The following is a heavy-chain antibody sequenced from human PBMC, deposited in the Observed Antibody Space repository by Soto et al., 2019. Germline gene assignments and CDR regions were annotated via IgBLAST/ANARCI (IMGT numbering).Heavy chain of an antibody. J-gene: IGHJ4*02. D-gene: IGHD3-10*01. Sequence: EVQLVESGGGLVQPGGSLRLSCAASGFTFSSYSMNWVRQAPGKGLEWVSYISSSSSTIYYADSVKGRFTISRENAKNTLYLQMNSLRDEDTAVYYCARGIRRLLWFGELLYFDYWGQGTLVTVSS. CDR2: ISSSSSTI. V-gene: IGHV3-48*02. CDR3: ARGIRRLLWFGELLYFDY. CDR1: GFTFSSYS.